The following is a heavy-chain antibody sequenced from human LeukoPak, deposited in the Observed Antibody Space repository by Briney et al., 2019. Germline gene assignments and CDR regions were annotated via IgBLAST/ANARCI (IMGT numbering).Heavy chain of an antibody. CDR2: IKPDGSDT. J-gene: IGHJ4*02. CDR3: ARDRDWLLYDY. Sequence: RGSLRLSCAASGFTFSTYSMHWVRQAPGKGLVWVSYIKPDGSDTTYADSVKGRFTISRDNAKNTLYLQMNSLRAEDTAVYYCARDRDWLLYDYWGQGTLVTVSS. CDR1: GFTFSTYS. V-gene: IGHV3-74*01. D-gene: IGHD3/OR15-3a*01.